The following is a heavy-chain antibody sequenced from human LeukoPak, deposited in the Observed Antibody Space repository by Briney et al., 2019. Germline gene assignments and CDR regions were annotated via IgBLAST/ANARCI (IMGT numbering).Heavy chain of an antibody. CDR3: ARPRGYGDAFDI. J-gene: IGHJ3*02. CDR2: MNPNSGNT. CDR1: GYTFTSYD. V-gene: IGHV1-8*01. Sequence: APVKVSCKASGYTFTSYDINWVRQATGQGLEWMGWMNPNSGNTGYAQKFQGRVTMTRNTSIGTAYMELSSLRSDDTAVYYCARPRGYGDAFDIWGQGTMVTVSS. D-gene: IGHD6-13*01.